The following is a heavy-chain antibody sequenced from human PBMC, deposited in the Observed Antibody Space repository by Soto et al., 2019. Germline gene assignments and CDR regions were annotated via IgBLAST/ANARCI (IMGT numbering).Heavy chain of an antibody. CDR3: AKIRGYSGYGYFDY. CDR1: GFTFSGYS. CDR2: VSGSADST. Sequence: GGSLRLSCVASGFTFSGYSMSWVRQAPGQGLEWVSIVSGSADSTYYVDSVKGRFTISRDNSKNTVYLQMNRLRVEDTALYYCAKIRGYSGYGYFDYWGQGALVTVSS. V-gene: IGHV3-23*01. J-gene: IGHJ4*02. D-gene: IGHD5-12*01.